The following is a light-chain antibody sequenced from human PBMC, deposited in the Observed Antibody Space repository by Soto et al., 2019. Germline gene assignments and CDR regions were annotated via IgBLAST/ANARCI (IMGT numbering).Light chain of an antibody. V-gene: IGKV3-15*01. J-gene: IGKJ1*01. Sequence: RVMTQSPATLSVTPGERATLSCRASQSVSSNLAWYQQKPGQSPRLLIYGTSTRATGIPARFSGSGSGTEFTLTISSLQPDDSATYYCQQYNRYSTFAQRAKVDI. CDR1: QSVSSN. CDR2: GTS. CDR3: QQYNRYST.